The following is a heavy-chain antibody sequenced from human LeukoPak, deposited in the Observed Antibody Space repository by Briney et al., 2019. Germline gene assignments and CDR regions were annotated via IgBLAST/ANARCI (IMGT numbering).Heavy chain of an antibody. Sequence: GGSLRLSCAASGFTFNSYSMNWVRRAPGKGRERVSYISSSRSIIYYADSVKGRFTISRDNAKNSLYLQMNSLRAEDTAVYYCARDGTTVTTSGALDAFDLWGQGTMVTVSS. D-gene: IGHD4-17*01. J-gene: IGHJ3*01. CDR1: GFTFNSYS. CDR3: ARDGTTVTTSGALDAFDL. V-gene: IGHV3-48*01. CDR2: ISSSRSII.